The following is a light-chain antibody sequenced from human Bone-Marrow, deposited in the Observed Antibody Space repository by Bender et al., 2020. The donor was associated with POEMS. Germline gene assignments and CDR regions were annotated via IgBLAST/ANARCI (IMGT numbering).Light chain of an antibody. CDR2: EGS. V-gene: IGLV2-23*01. CDR1: SSDVVTYNV. J-gene: IGLJ3*02. Sequence: QSALTQPASVSGSPGQSITISCTGTSSDVVTYNVVSWYQQHPGKAPNLILYEGSKRPSGVSKRFSDSKSGNTASLTISGLQAEDEADYYCCSYAGSRTWVFGGGTKLTVL. CDR3: CSYAGSRTWV.